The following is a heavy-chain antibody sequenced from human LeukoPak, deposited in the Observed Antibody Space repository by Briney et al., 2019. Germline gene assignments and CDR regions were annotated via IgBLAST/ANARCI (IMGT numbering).Heavy chain of an antibody. D-gene: IGHD5-12*01. CDR2: VTNSGSM. CDR3: ARDRGLVLTNADYYMDV. Sequence: GGSLRLSCAASGFTFSDYYLSWTRQAPGKGLEWISYVTNSGSMFYADSVKGRFTVSRDDAKNSLYLQMNSLRAEDTAVYYCARDRGLVLTNADYYMDVWGKGTTVTVSS. V-gene: IGHV3-11*01. J-gene: IGHJ6*03. CDR1: GFTFSDYY.